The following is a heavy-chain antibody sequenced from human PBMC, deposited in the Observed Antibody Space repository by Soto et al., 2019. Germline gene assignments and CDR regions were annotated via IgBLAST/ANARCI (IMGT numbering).Heavy chain of an antibody. CDR2: IYYSGNA. V-gene: IGHV4-39*07. J-gene: IGHJ5*02. D-gene: IGHD3-10*01. Sequence: SETLSLTCTVSGGSISSSSYYWGWIRQPPGKGLEWIGSIYYSGNAYYNPSLKRRVTISVDTAKNQFSLKLSSVTAADTALYYCARVPGPWGQGTLVTVSS. CDR3: ARVPGP. CDR1: GGSISSSSYY.